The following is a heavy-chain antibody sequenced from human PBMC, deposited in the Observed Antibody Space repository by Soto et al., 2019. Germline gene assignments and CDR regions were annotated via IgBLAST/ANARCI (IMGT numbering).Heavy chain of an antibody. CDR1: GGSISSYY. CDR2: IYYSGST. D-gene: IGHD3-16*01. J-gene: IGHJ4*02. CDR3: ARRWGTTFDY. Sequence: QVQLQESGPGLVKPSETLSLTCTVSGGSISSYYWSWIRQPPGKGLEWIGYIYYSGSTNYNPSLKSRVTISVDTSKDQFSLKLSSRTAAATPVYYCARRWGTTFDYWGQGTLVTVSS. V-gene: IGHV4-59*08.